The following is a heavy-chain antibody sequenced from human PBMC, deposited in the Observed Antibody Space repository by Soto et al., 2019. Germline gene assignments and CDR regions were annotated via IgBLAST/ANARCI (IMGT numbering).Heavy chain of an antibody. Sequence: LRLSCGASGFTFSDYYISWIRQAPGKGLEWVSYINRIGDTKYYADSVKGRFTISRDNAKNSVYLQMRGLRVDDTAVYYCARDRGLGTTDLDYWGKGTLVTVSS. CDR1: GFTFSDYY. V-gene: IGHV3-11*01. CDR2: INRIGDTK. J-gene: IGHJ4*02. CDR3: ARDRGLGTTDLDY.